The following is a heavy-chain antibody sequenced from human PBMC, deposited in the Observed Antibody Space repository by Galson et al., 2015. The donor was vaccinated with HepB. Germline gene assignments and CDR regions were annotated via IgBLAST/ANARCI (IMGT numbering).Heavy chain of an antibody. V-gene: IGHV5-10-1*01. J-gene: IGHJ3*02. Sequence: SGAEVKKPGESLRISCKVSGYSFISYWISWVRQMPGKGLEWMGRIDPSDSYTNYSPSFQDHVTISADKSITTAYLQWSSLRASDTAIYYCARHIFSGSYLGAFDIWGQGTLVPVSS. CDR2: IDPSDSYT. CDR1: GYSFISYW. D-gene: IGHD1-26*01. CDR3: ARHIFSGSYLGAFDI.